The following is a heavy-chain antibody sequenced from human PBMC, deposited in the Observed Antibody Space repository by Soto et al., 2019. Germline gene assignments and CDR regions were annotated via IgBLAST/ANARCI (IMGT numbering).Heavy chain of an antibody. CDR2: ISGSAART. CDR1: GFAFGGFT. CDR3: TRGGVGTTGSCDF. J-gene: IGHJ4*02. D-gene: IGHD6-13*01. Sequence: VQVLESGGGLVQPGGSLRLSCSVSGFAFGGFTMTWVRQAPGKGLEWVSSISGSAARTYYADSVQGRFTISRANSKSTLYLHMNSLRVEDTAEYYCTRGGVGTTGSCDFWGQGTLVAVSS. V-gene: IGHV3-23*01.